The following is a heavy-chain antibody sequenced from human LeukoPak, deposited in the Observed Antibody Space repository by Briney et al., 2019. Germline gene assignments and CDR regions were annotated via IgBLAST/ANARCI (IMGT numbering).Heavy chain of an antibody. Sequence: SGTLSLTCAVSGGPISSTNWWSWVRQPPGKGLEWIGEIYHSGSTNYNPSLRSRITISVDNSKDQFSLRLSSVTAADTAVYYCARKIGSSGAFDIWGQGTMVTVSS. J-gene: IGHJ3*02. V-gene: IGHV4-4*02. CDR1: GGPISSTNW. D-gene: IGHD1-26*01. CDR3: ARKIGSSGAFDI. CDR2: IYHSGST.